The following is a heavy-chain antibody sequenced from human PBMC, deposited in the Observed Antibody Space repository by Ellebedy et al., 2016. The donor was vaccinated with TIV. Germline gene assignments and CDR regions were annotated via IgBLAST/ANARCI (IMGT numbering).Heavy chain of an antibody. Sequence: PGGSLRLSCAASGFTFSNYWMSRVRQAPGKGLEWVANIKQDGSEKNYVDSVKGRFTISRDNAKSSLYLQMNSLRAEDTAVYYCAREAISYARSGYYFDYWGQGTLVTVSS. J-gene: IGHJ4*02. CDR3: AREAISYARSGYYFDY. CDR2: IKQDGSEK. CDR1: GFTFSNYW. V-gene: IGHV3-7*01. D-gene: IGHD3-22*01.